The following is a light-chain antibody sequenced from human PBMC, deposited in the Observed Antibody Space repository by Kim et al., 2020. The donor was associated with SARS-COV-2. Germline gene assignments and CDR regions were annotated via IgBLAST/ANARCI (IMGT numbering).Light chain of an antibody. V-gene: IGLV3-1*01. CDR3: QARDSSTYV. Sequence: SYELTQPPSVSVSPGQTASIACSGDKLGDKYAFWYQQKPGQSPVLVIFQDSKRPSGIPERFSGSNSGNTATLTISGTQPMDEADYYCQARDSSTYVFGTG. CDR1: KLGDKY. CDR2: QDS. J-gene: IGLJ1*01.